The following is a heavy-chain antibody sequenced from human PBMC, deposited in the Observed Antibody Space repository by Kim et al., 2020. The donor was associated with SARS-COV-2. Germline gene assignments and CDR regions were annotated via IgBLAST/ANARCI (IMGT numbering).Heavy chain of an antibody. D-gene: IGHD6-6*01. CDR3: ARIRSSSPGYYYGMDV. CDR2: IECDDDK. J-gene: IGHJ6*02. V-gene: IGHV2-70*01. CDR1: GFSLSTSGMC. Sequence: SGPTLVNPTQTLTLTCTFSGFSLSTSGMCVSWIRQPPGKALEWLALIECDDDKYYSTPLKTRLTISKDTSKNQVVLTMTNMDPVDTATYYCARIRSSSPGYYYGMDVWGQGTTVTVSS.